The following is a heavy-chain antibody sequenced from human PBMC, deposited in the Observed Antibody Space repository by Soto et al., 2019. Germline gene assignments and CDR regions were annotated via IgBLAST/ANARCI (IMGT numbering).Heavy chain of an antibody. CDR1: RVTFSNFSNYA. V-gene: IGHV3-23*01. J-gene: IGHJ4*02. CDR2: INSGGDIT. D-gene: IGHD4-17*01. Sequence: GGSLRLSCAASRVTFSNFSNYAMHWVRQAPGKGLEWVSGINSGGDITYYADSVKGRFTISRDNSKNTLHLQMNSLRAEDTAVYYCARDRLGFDYGDQYYFDYWGQGTLVTVSS. CDR3: ARDRLGFDYGDQYYFDY.